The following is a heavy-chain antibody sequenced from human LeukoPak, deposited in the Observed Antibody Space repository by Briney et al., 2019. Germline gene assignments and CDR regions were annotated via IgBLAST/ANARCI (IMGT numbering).Heavy chain of an antibody. CDR3: TKAHGHIIAAGNTGI. J-gene: IGHJ4*02. V-gene: IGHV3-23*01. CDR1: GFTFSNYS. CDR2: ISDSGDNT. Sequence: PGGSLRLSCAASGFTFSNYSMNWVRRAPGTGLGWVSAISDSGDNTWYAGSVKGRFTISRDNAKKHLYLQMNNLRAEDTAVYYCTKAHGHIIAAGNTGIWGQGTLVTVSS. D-gene: IGHD6-25*01.